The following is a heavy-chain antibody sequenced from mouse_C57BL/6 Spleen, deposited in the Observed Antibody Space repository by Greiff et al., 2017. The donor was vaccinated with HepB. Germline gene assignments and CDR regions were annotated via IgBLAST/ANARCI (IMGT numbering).Heavy chain of an antibody. J-gene: IGHJ1*03. CDR3: ARNGIYYYGSRGAGYFDV. CDR1: GYTFTGYW. V-gene: IGHV1-9*01. D-gene: IGHD1-1*01. Sequence: VKLMESGAELMKPGASVKLSCKATGYTFTGYWIEWVKQRPGHGLEWIGEILPGSGSTNYNEKFKGKATFTADTSSNTAYMQLSSLTTEDSAIYYCARNGIYYYGSRGAGYFDVWGTGTTVTVSS. CDR2: ILPGSGST.